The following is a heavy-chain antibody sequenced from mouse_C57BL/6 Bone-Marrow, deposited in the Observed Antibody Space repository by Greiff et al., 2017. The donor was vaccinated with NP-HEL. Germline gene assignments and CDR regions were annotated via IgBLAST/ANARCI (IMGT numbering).Heavy chain of an antibody. V-gene: IGHV5-6*01. Sequence: EVHLVESGGDLVKPGGSLKLSCAASGFTFSSYGMSWVRQTPDKRLEWVATISSGGSYTYYPDSVKGRFTISRDNAKNTLYLQMSSLKSEDTAMYYCARHTLDFDYWGQGTTLTGSS. J-gene: IGHJ2*01. CDR2: ISSGGSYT. CDR3: ARHTLDFDY. CDR1: GFTFSSYG.